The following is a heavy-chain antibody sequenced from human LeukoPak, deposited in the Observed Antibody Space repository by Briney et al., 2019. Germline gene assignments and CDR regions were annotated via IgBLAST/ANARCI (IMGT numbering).Heavy chain of an antibody. V-gene: IGHV3-30*04. CDR2: ISYDGSNK. CDR3: ARTTNSGYYYYYLDV. CDR1: GFTFSSYA. D-gene: IGHD6-19*01. Sequence: GGSLRLSCAASGFTFSSYAMHWVRQAPGKGLEWVAVISYDGSNKYYADSVKGRFTISRDNSKNTMYLQMNSLRAEDTAVYYCARTTNSGYYYYYLDVWGKGTTVTVSS. J-gene: IGHJ6*03.